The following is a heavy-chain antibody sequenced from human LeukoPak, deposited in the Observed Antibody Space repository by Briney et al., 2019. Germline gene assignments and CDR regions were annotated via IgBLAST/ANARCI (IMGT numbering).Heavy chain of an antibody. CDR2: IYTSGST. Sequence: SETLSLTCTVSGGSISSYYWSWIRQPAGKGLEWIGRIYTSGSTNYNPSLKSRVTMSVDTSKNQFSLKLSSVTAADTAVYCCARVYELADIVVVPAAEWYFDLWGRGTLVTVSS. CDR3: ARVYELADIVVVPAAEWYFDL. CDR1: GGSISSYY. D-gene: IGHD2-2*01. J-gene: IGHJ2*01. V-gene: IGHV4-4*07.